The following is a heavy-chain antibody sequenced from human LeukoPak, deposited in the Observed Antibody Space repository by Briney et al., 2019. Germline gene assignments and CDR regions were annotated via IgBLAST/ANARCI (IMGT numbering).Heavy chain of an antibody. J-gene: IGHJ6*03. V-gene: IGHV4-61*05. CDR1: GGSISSSSSY. CDR2: ISYSGGT. D-gene: IGHD3-10*01. Sequence: SETLSLTCTVSGGSISSSSSYWGWIRQPPGKGLEWIGSISYSGGTNYNPSLESRVTISVDTSKNQISLKLSSVTAADTAIYYCARAPERWYSYGSYTYHYMDVWGRGTTVTVSS. CDR3: ARAPERWYSYGSYTYHYMDV.